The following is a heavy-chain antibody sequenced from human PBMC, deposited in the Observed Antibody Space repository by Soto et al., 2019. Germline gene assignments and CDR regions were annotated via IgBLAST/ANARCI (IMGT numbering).Heavy chain of an antibody. V-gene: IGHV4-61*01. CDR2: IYYSGST. CDR1: GGSVSSGSYY. CDR3: ARDASPYCSGGSCYSFNWFDP. Sequence: PSETLSLTCTVSGGSVSSGSYYWSWIRQPPGKGLEWIGYIYYSGSTNYNPSLKSRVTISVDTSKNQFSLKLSSVTAVDTAVYYCARDASPYCSGGSCYSFNWFDPWGQGTLVTVS. D-gene: IGHD2-15*01. J-gene: IGHJ5*02.